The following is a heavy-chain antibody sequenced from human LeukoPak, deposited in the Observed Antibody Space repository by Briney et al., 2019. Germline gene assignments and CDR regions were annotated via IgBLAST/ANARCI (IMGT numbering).Heavy chain of an antibody. Sequence: SETLSLTCSVSGDSISSSRYYWGWIRQPPGKGLEWIGSMSYRGGAYYNPSFSSRITVSVDASKNQFSLNLRSVTAADTAVYFCARHVTYYYDSTGNYYFDFWGQGTLDIVSS. J-gene: IGHJ4*02. CDR1: GDSISSSRYY. CDR3: ARHVTYYYDSTGNYYFDF. CDR2: MSYRGGA. V-gene: IGHV4-39*01. D-gene: IGHD3-22*01.